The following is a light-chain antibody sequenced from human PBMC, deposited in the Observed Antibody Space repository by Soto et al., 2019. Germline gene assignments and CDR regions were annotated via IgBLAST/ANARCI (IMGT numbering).Light chain of an antibody. Sequence: QSALTQPPSASGSPGQSVTISCTGTSSDVGGYNYVSWYQQHPGKAPKLMIYEVSKRPSGVPDRFSGSKSGNTASLTVSGIQAEDEADYYCSSYAGSNNFVVFGGGTKLPVL. CDR3: SSYAGSNNFVV. J-gene: IGLJ2*01. CDR2: EVS. CDR1: SSDVGGYNY. V-gene: IGLV2-8*01.